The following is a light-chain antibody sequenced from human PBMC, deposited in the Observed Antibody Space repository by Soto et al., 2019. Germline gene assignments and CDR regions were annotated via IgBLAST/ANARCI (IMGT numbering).Light chain of an antibody. CDR3: QQYNSWWT. CDR1: ESINSW. Sequence: DLQMTQSPSTLSASVGDRVIITCRASESINSWLAWYQQKPGKAPKVLIYKASSLESGVPSRFSGSGSGTEFTLTISSLQPDDYATYYCQQYNSWWTFGQGTKVEVK. V-gene: IGKV1-5*03. CDR2: KAS. J-gene: IGKJ1*01.